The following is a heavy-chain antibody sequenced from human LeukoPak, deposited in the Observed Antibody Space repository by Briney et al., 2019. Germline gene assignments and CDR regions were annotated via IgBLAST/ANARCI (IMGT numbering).Heavy chain of an antibody. Sequence: VSVTVSCKASGYTFTSYGISWVRQAPGQGLEWMGWISIYTGNTKYGEKFQGRATMTRDTTTSTAYMEVMSLRSDDTAVYYCARVRGTALTAYPGYFDYWGQGTLVTVSS. J-gene: IGHJ4*02. V-gene: IGHV1-18*04. CDR1: GYTFTSYG. CDR3: ARVRGTALTAYPGYFDY. D-gene: IGHD2-21*02. CDR2: ISIYTGNT.